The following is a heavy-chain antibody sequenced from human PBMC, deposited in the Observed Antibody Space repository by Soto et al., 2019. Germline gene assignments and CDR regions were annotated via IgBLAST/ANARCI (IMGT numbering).Heavy chain of an antibody. CDR1: GGTISISGYY. D-gene: IGHD2-15*01. V-gene: IGHV4-31*03. CDR3: ARVRCGSPICPRIDY. CDR2: IYYSGNT. Sequence: SETLSLTCTVSGGTISISGYYWSWIRQHPGKGLEWIGYIYYSGNTHYNPSLRSRVIMSLITSKNQFSLKMNSVSAADTEVYYCARVRCGSPICPRIDYWGQGTLVTVSS. J-gene: IGHJ4*02.